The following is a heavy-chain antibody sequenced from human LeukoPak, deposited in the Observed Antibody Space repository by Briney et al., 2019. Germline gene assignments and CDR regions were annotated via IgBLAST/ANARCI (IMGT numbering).Heavy chain of an antibody. V-gene: IGHV3-30*02. CDR1: GFTFRGYA. CDR3: AKDRDGSGSFEKRMDV. D-gene: IGHD3-10*01. CDR2: IRRTGNEN. J-gene: IGHJ6*02. Sequence: PGGSLRLSCAAAGFTFRGYAMHWVRQAPGKGLEWVALIRRTGNENFYVDAVEGRFLISRDNWKNTLFLQMNSLRPEDTAVYYCAKDRDGSGSFEKRMDVWGQGTTVTVSS.